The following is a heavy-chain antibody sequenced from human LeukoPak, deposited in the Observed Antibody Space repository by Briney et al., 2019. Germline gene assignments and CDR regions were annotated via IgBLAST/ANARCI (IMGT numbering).Heavy chain of an antibody. CDR3: ARGGTYYDFWSGPYYFDY. CDR2: ISSNGGST. V-gene: IGHV3-64*01. D-gene: IGHD3-3*01. J-gene: IGHJ4*02. CDR1: GFTFSSYA. Sequence: PGGSLRLSCAASGFTFSSYAMHWVRQAPGKGLEYVSAISSNGGSTYYANSVKGRFTISRDNSNNTLYLQMGSLRAEDMAVYYCARGGTYYDFWSGPYYFDYWGQGTLVTVSS.